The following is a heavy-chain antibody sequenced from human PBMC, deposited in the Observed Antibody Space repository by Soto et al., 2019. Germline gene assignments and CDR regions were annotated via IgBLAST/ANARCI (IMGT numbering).Heavy chain of an antibody. D-gene: IGHD2-2*01. CDR3: AKDRGYCSSTSCYDYYYYYGMDV. Sequence: PGGSLRLSCAASGFTFSSYGMHWVRQAPGKGLEWVAVISYDGSNKYYADSVKGRFTISRDNSKNTLYLQMNSLRAEDTAVYYCAKDRGYCSSTSCYDYYYYYGMDVWGQGTPVTVSS. V-gene: IGHV3-30*18. CDR2: ISYDGSNK. J-gene: IGHJ6*02. CDR1: GFTFSSYG.